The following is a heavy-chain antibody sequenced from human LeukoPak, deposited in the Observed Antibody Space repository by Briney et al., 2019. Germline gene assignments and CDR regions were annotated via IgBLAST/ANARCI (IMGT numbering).Heavy chain of an antibody. CDR1: GYIFTGNY. Sequence: ASVKVSCKASGYIFTGNYLHWVRHDPGQGLEWMGWLNPNSGDTRYAQKFQGRVTMTRDTSISTAYMELSNLRSDDTAVYSCTRDYNGSFGDYWGQETLVVVSS. V-gene: IGHV1-2*02. D-gene: IGHD3-16*01. CDR2: LNPNSGDT. J-gene: IGHJ4*02. CDR3: TRDYNGSFGDY.